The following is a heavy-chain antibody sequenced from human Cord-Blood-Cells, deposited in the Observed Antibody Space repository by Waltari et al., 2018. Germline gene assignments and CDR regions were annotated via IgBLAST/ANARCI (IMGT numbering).Heavy chain of an antibody. D-gene: IGHD3-3*01. CDR3: ASALNYDFWSGYYAFDI. CDR2: INPNSGGT. CDR1: GYTFTGYD. V-gene: IGHV1-2*02. Sequence: QVQLVQSGAEVKKPGASVKVSCKASGYTFTGYDTHWVRQAPGKGLEWMGWINPNSGGTNYAQKFQGRVTMTRDTSISTAYMELSRLRSDDTAVYYCASALNYDFWSGYYAFDIWGQGTMVTVSS. J-gene: IGHJ3*02.